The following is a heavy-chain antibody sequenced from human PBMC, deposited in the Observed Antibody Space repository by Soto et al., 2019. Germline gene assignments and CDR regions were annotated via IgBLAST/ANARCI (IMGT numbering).Heavy chain of an antibody. J-gene: IGHJ4*02. Sequence: PGGSLRLSCAASGFTFSSYAMSWVRQAPGKGLEWVSAISGSGNSTYYADSVKGRFTISRDYSKNTVYLQVNSLRAEGTAVYYCAKGAYYYDSSAYYYYWGQGTLVTVSS. CDR2: ISGSGNST. CDR1: GFTFSSYA. V-gene: IGHV3-23*01. CDR3: AKGAYYYDSSAYYYY. D-gene: IGHD3-22*01.